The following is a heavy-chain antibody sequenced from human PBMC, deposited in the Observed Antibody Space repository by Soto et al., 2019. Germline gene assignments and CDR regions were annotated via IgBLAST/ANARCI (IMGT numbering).Heavy chain of an antibody. Sequence: QVQLQESGPGLVKPSGTLSLTCAVSGGSISTSNWWSWVRQPPGKGLEWIGEVYRTGSTTYNPSLESRLTISVDQSKTQFSLKLTSVTAADTAVYYCARARATIAAAAIFDCWGQGTLVTVSS. CDR2: VYRTGST. CDR1: GGSISTSNW. CDR3: ARARATIAAAAIFDC. V-gene: IGHV4-4*02. J-gene: IGHJ4*02. D-gene: IGHD6-13*01.